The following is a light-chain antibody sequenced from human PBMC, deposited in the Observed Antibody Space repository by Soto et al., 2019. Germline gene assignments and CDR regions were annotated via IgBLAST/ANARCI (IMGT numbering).Light chain of an antibody. CDR3: HHYGSSMFT. Sequence: IVLTQSPGTLSLSPGERATLSCRTSQNIDSSYLTWYQQKPGQAPRLVMYRASTRATGIPDRFSGGGSGTDFTLTINRLEPEDFAVYYCHHYGSSMFTFGPGTKV. CDR2: RAS. CDR1: QNIDSSY. J-gene: IGKJ3*01. V-gene: IGKV3-20*01.